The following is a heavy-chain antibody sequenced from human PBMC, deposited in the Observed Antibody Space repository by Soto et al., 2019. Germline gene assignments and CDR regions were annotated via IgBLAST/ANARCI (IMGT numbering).Heavy chain of an antibody. D-gene: IGHD2-21*02. CDR1: GYTFTSYA. V-gene: IGHV1-18*01. J-gene: IGHJ4*02. CDR2: INTYNGNT. CDR3: ARSIVVVTALDY. Sequence: ASVKVSCKASGYTFTSYAISWVRQAPGQGLEWMGWINTYNGNTNYAQKLQGRVTMTTDTSTSTVYMELRSLRSEDTAVYYCARSIVVVTALDYWGQGTLVTVSS.